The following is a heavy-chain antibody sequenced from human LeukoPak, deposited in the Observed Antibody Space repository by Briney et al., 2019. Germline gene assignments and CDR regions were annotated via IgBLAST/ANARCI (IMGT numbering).Heavy chain of an antibody. CDR2: INHSGST. Sequence: SETLSLTCAVYGGSFIGFHWNWIRQPPGKGLEWIGDINHSGSTNYNPSLTSRVTISVDPSKNQFSLKLSSVTAADTAVYYCARGIKPAVAGYNWFDPWGQGTLVTVSS. CDR1: GGSFIGFH. D-gene: IGHD6-19*01. V-gene: IGHV4-34*01. CDR3: ARGIKPAVAGYNWFDP. J-gene: IGHJ5*02.